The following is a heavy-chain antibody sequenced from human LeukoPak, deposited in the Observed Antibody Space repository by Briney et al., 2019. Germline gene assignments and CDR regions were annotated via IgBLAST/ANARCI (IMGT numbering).Heavy chain of an antibody. D-gene: IGHD3-22*01. CDR3: AKDFWERDTILVVVITTPIFHY. CDR1: VFTFSSYA. J-gene: IGHJ4*02. V-gene: IGHV3-23*01. CDR2: IIGSGGST. Sequence: GGSLTLSCAASVFTFSSYAMSWVRQAPGEGLEWVSDIIGSGGSTYNAETVKGRFTISRGNTKNTLYLQMNSLRAEDKEVYYCAKDFWERDTILVVVITTPIFHYWRQGTLVTVSS.